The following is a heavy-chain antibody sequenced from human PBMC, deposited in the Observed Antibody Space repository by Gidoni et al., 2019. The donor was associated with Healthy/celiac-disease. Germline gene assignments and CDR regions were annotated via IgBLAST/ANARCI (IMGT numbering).Heavy chain of an antibody. CDR1: GFIFLNAC. D-gene: IGHD6-19*01. J-gene: IGHJ4*02. Sequence: EVQLVESGGNLVKPGGSLRPPCSASGFIFLNACMNWVRQAPGKGLEWVGRIKSRTDDGTTDYAAPVKGRFTISRDDSKNTLSLHMDSLKTEDTAVYYCTTDLPAKYSNGWFFDYWGQGTLVTVSS. V-gene: IGHV3-15*07. CDR3: TTDLPAKYSNGWFFDY. CDR2: IKSRTDDGTT.